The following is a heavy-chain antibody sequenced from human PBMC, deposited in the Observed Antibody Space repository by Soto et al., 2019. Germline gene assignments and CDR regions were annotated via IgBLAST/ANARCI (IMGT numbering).Heavy chain of an antibody. CDR3: AACVSNVDTAMVPRLNHGMDV. J-gene: IGHJ6*02. D-gene: IGHD5-18*01. CDR1: GCSFTSYW. V-gene: IGHV5-51*01. CDR2: IYPGDSDT. Sequence: PGESLKISCKGSGCSFTSYWIGWVRQMPGKGLEWMGIIYPGDSDTRYSPSFQGQVTISADKSISTAYLQWSSLKASDTAMYYCAACVSNVDTAMVPRLNHGMDVWGQGTTVTVSS.